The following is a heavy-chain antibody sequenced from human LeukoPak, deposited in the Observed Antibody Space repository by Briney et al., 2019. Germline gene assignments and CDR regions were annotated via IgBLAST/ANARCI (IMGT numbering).Heavy chain of an antibody. Sequence: PSETLSLTCTVSGGSISGYYWSWIRQPPGKGLEWIGYIYYSGSTNYNPSLKSRVTISVDTSKNQFSLKLSSVTAADTAVYYCARWEVRLNAFEMWGQGTIVTVSS. V-gene: IGHV4-59*01. D-gene: IGHD3-10*01. J-gene: IGHJ3*02. CDR2: IYYSGST. CDR3: ARWEVRLNAFEM. CDR1: GGSISGYY.